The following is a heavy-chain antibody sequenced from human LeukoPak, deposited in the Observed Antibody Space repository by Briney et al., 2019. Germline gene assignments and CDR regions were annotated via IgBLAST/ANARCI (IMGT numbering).Heavy chain of an antibody. V-gene: IGHV3-23*01. D-gene: IGHD1-26*01. CDR3: AKDRSIGTYYTFDH. CDR2: ISASGVMT. CDR1: GFTFSSFA. Sequence: PGTSLRLSCAASGFTFSSFAMHWVRQPPGKGLEWVSSISASGVMTYYADSAKGRFTVSRDNSKNSLYLQMSSLTAADTAVYYCAKDRSIGTYYTFDHWGQGTLVTVSS. J-gene: IGHJ4*02.